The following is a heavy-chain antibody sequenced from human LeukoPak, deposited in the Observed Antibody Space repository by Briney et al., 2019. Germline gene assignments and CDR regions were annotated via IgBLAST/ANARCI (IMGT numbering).Heavy chain of an antibody. J-gene: IGHJ4*02. CDR1: GYTFTGYY. CDR2: INPNSGGT. CDR3: ARDRDYYDSSGYMN. V-gene: IGHV1-2*02. Sequence: ASVKVSCKASGYTFTGYYMHWVRQAPGQGLEGMGWINPNSGGTNYAQKFQGRVTMTRDTSISTAYMELSRLRSDDTAVYYCARDRDYYDSSGYMNWGQGTLVTVSS. D-gene: IGHD3-22*01.